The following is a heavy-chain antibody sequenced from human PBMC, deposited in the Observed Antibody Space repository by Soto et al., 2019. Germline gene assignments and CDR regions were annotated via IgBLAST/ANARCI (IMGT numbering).Heavy chain of an antibody. CDR2: ISGSGGST. Sequence: LRLSCAASEFTFSSYAMSWVRQAPGKGLEWVSVISGSGGSTYYADSVKGRFTISRDNSKNTLYLQMNSLRAEDTAVYYCASRSSGWYFDYWGQGTLVTVSS. CDR3: ASRSSGWYFDY. J-gene: IGHJ4*02. D-gene: IGHD6-19*01. V-gene: IGHV3-23*01. CDR1: EFTFSSYA.